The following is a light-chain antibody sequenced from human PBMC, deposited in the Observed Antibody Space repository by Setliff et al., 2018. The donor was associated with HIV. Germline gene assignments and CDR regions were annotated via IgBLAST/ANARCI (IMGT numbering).Light chain of an antibody. V-gene: IGLV2-8*01. CDR1: SSDVGGYNY. Sequence: QSALAQPPSASGSPGQSVTISCTGTSSDVGGYNYVSWYQQHPGKAPKLMIYEVSKRPSGVPDRFSSSKSGNTASLTVSGLQAEDEADYYCSSYAGSNNQVFGGGTKVTVL. CDR2: EVS. J-gene: IGLJ2*01. CDR3: SSYAGSNNQV.